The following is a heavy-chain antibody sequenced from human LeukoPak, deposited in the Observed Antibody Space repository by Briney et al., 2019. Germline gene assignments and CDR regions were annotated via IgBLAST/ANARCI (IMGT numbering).Heavy chain of an antibody. V-gene: IGHV3-15*01. J-gene: IGHJ4*02. CDR2: IKRKTDGGTT. CDR3: TATLGY. Sequence: GGSLRLSCAASGFTSSNAWMTWVRQAPGKGLEWVGHIKRKTDGGTTDYAAPVKGRFTILRDDSKNTLYLQMNSLKTEDTAVYYCTATLGYWGQGTLVTVSS. CDR1: GFTSSNAW.